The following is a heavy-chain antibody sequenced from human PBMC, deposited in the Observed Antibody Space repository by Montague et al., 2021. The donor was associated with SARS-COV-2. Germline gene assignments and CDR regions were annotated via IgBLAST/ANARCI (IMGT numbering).Heavy chain of an antibody. V-gene: IGHV4-34*01. Sequence: SETLSLTCTVYGGSFSGYYWTWMRQPPGKGLEWLGQINHTGSTKYNPSLKSRVTISVDTSKNQFSLKLSSVTAADTAVYFCARARSTCFLTSCVTCFDYWGQGALVTVSS. CDR2: INHTGST. D-gene: IGHD2-2*01. CDR3: ARARSTCFLTSCVTCFDY. J-gene: IGHJ4*02. CDR1: GGSFSGYY.